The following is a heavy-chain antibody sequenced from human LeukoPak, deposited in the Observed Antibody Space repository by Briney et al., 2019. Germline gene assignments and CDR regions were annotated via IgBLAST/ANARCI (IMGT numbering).Heavy chain of an antibody. Sequence: MTSETLSLTCAVYGGSFSGYYWSWIRQPPGKGLEWIGEINHSGSTNYNPSLKSRVTISIDTSKNQFSPKLTSVTAADTAVYYCAREVVRGNSYWGQGTLVTVSS. CDR1: GGSFSGYY. J-gene: IGHJ4*02. CDR2: INHSGST. CDR3: AREVVRGNSY. D-gene: IGHD3-10*01. V-gene: IGHV4-34*01.